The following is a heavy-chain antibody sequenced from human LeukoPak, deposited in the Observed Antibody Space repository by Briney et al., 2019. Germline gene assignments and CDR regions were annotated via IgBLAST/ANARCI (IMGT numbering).Heavy chain of an antibody. CDR1: GYTFTSYG. Sequence: ASVKVSCKASGYTFTSYGISWVRQAPGQGLEWMGWISAYNGNTNYAQKLQGRVTMTTDTSTSTAYMELRSLRSDDTAVYYCARDPLAPYYYYTWTSGAKGPRSPSP. CDR2: ISAYNGNT. V-gene: IGHV1-18*01. J-gene: IGHJ6*03. CDR3: ARDPLAPYYYYTWTS.